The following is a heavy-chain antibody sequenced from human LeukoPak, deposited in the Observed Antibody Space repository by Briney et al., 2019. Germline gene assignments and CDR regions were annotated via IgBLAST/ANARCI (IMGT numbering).Heavy chain of an antibody. V-gene: IGHV4-39*01. CDR2: IYYSGST. J-gene: IGHJ4*02. CDR3: ARLRRYSSGWYWGYYFDY. CDR1: GGSISSSSYY. Sequence: SETLSLTYTVSGGSISSSSYYWGWIRQPPGKGLEWIGSIYYSGSTYYNPSLKSRVTISVDTSKNQFSLKLSSVTAAGTAVYYCARLRRYSSGWYWGYYFDYWGQGTLVTVSS. D-gene: IGHD6-19*01.